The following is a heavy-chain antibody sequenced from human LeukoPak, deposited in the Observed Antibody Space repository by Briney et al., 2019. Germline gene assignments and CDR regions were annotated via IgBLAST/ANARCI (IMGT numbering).Heavy chain of an antibody. V-gene: IGHV6-1*01. CDR2: TYYRSKWYN. J-gene: IGHJ4*02. CDR1: GDSVSSNSAA. CDR3: ARGITGRNDY. Sequence: SQTLTLTCAISGDSVSSNSAAWNWVRQSPSRGLEWLGRTYYRSKWYNEYADPVKSRITINPDTSKNQFSLHLNSVTPEDTAVYYCARGITGRNDYWGQGTRVTVSS. D-gene: IGHD1-26*01.